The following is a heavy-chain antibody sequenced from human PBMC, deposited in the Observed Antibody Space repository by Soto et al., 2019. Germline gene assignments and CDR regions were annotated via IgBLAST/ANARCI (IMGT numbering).Heavy chain of an antibody. V-gene: IGHV1-18*04. CDR2: ISAYNGNT. Sequence: QVQLVQSGAEVKKPGASVKVSCKASGYTFTSYGISWVRQAPGQGLEWMGWISAYNGNTNYAQKLQGRVTMTTDTSTSTAYMELRSLRSDDTAVYYCARVRSDSSGYYYTHALQTIDYWGQGTLVTVSS. CDR3: ARVRSDSSGYYYTHALQTIDY. CDR1: GYTFTSYG. J-gene: IGHJ4*02. D-gene: IGHD3-22*01.